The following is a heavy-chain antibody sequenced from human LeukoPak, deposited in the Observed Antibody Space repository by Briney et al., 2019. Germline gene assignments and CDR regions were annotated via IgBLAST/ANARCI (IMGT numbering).Heavy chain of an antibody. CDR1: GFTFSSYS. Sequence: GGSLRLSCAASGFTFSSYSMNWVRQAPGKGLEWVSSISSSSSYIYYADSVNGRFTISRDNAKNSLYLQMNSLRAEDTAVYYCARDPGAGYYYGMDVWGQGTTVTVSS. CDR2: ISSSSSYI. V-gene: IGHV3-21*01. D-gene: IGHD3-10*01. CDR3: ARDPGAGYYYGMDV. J-gene: IGHJ6*02.